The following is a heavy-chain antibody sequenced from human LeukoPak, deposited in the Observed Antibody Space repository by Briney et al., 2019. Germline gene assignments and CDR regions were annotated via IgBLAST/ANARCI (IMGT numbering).Heavy chain of an antibody. J-gene: IGHJ4*02. V-gene: IGHV1-2*02. CDR3: AMDLHLGSIAVARFTFDY. D-gene: IGHD6-19*01. CDR1: GYTFTAYY. CDR2: INTKSGGT. Sequence: ASEKVSCKASGYTFTAYYIHWLRQAPGQGLAGMGWINTKSGGTTNAQTFQGRVTMTRDTSISTAYMELSRLGSDATAVYFCAMDLHLGSIAVARFTFDYGGQGTLVSPSA.